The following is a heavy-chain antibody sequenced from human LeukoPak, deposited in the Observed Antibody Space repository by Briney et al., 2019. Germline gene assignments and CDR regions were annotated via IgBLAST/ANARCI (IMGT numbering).Heavy chain of an antibody. V-gene: IGHV3-48*04. CDR2: INSSSSTI. CDR3: ARKPLSGGYGGTIDY. J-gene: IGHJ4*02. Sequence: GGSLRLSCAVSGFTFSSYSMNWVRQAPGKGLEWASYINSSSSTIYYADSVKGRFTISRDNAKNTLYLRMNSLRAEDTAIYYCARKPLSGGYGGTIDYWGQGTLVTVSS. D-gene: IGHD5-12*01. CDR1: GFTFSSYS.